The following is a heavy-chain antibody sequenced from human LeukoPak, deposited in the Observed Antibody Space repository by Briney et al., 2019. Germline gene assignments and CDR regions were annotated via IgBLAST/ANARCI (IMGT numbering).Heavy chain of an antibody. CDR2: IYTSGST. CDR1: GGPIRSYY. V-gene: IGHV4-4*07. Sequence: PDPLSPTYTVSGGPIRSYYWSWIRQPAGKGLEWIGRIYTSGSTNYNPSLKSRVTMSVDTSENQFSLKLSSVTAADTAVYYCARDSAADLIAVAGTVLFDYWGQGTLVTVSS. D-gene: IGHD6-19*01. CDR3: ARDSAADLIAVAGTVLFDY. J-gene: IGHJ4*02.